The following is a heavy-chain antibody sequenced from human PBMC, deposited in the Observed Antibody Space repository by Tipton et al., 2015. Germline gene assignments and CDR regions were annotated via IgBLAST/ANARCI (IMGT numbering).Heavy chain of an antibody. CDR2: MSYDGLT. V-gene: IGHV4-39*02. J-gene: IGHJ4*02. CDR3: ARSPFKSGYFDY. Sequence: TLSLTCSVSGGFINSTIYYWGWVRQPPGKGLEWIGSMSYDGLTYYNPSLKSRVTMSVDTSKNHFSLRMMSVTAADTAVYYCARSPFKSGYFDYWGQGTLVTVSS. CDR1: GGFINSTIYY. D-gene: IGHD2/OR15-2a*01.